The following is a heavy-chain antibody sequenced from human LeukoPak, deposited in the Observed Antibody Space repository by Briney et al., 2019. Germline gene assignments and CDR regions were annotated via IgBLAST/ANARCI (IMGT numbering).Heavy chain of an antibody. Sequence: SETLSLTCTVSGGSISSYYWSWIRQPAGKGLEWIGRIYTSESTNYNPSLKSRVTMSVDTSKNQFSLKLSSVTAADTAVYYCARGADYGDYNWFDPWGQGTLVTVSS. CDR2: IYTSEST. CDR1: GGSISSYY. CDR3: ARGADYGDYNWFDP. V-gene: IGHV4-4*07. D-gene: IGHD4-17*01. J-gene: IGHJ5*02.